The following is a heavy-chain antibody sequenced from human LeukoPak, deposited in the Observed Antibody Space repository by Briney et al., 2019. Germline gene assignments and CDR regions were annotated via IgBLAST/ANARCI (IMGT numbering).Heavy chain of an antibody. V-gene: IGHV1-2*02. Sequence: ASEKVSCKASGYTFTGYYMHWVRQAPGQGLEWMGWINPNSGGTNYAQKFQGRVTMTRDTSISTAYMELSRLRSDGTAVYYCARDIGEQWLGNYDYWGQGTLVTVSS. D-gene: IGHD6-19*01. CDR1: GYTFTGYY. CDR2: INPNSGGT. J-gene: IGHJ4*02. CDR3: ARDIGEQWLGNYDY.